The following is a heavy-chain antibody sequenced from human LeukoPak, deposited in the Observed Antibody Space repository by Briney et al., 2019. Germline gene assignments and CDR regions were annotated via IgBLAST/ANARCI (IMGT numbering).Heavy chain of an antibody. V-gene: IGHV3-9*01. CDR1: GFTFDDYA. Sequence: GGSLRLSCAASGFTFDDYAMPWVQQAPGKGLEWVSGISWNSGSIGYADSVKGRFTISRDNAKNSLYLQMNSLRAEDTALYYCAKDYGSGWGFFDYWGQGTLVTVSS. J-gene: IGHJ4*02. D-gene: IGHD6-19*01. CDR2: ISWNSGSI. CDR3: AKDYGSGWGFFDY.